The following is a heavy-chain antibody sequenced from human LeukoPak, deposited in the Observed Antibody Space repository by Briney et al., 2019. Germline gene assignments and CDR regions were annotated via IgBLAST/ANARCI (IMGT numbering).Heavy chain of an antibody. CDR3: ARDFPFDYSNSLNWFDP. J-gene: IGHJ5*02. CDR2: INPNSGGT. V-gene: IGHV1-2*02. Sequence: GAPVKVSCKASGYTFTGYYMHWVRQAPGQGLEWMGWINPNSGGTNYAQKFQGRVTMTRDTSISTAYMELSRLRSDDTAVYYCARDFPFDYSNSLNWFDPWGQGTLVTVSS. CDR1: GYTFTGYY. D-gene: IGHD4-11*01.